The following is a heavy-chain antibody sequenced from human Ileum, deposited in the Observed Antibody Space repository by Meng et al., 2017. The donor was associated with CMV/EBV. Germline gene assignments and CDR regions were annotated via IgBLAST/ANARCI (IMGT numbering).Heavy chain of an antibody. J-gene: IGHJ5*02. CDR1: SSSGYY. CDR3: ARGVLVVVPAAKVSWFDP. D-gene: IGHD2-2*01. V-gene: IGHV4-34*01. Sequence: SSSGYYWSWHRQPPGKGLVLSGEINHSGSTNYNPSLKSRVTISVDTSKNQFSLKLSSVTAADTAVYYCARGVLVVVPAAKVSWFDPWGQGTLVTVSS. CDR2: INHSGST.